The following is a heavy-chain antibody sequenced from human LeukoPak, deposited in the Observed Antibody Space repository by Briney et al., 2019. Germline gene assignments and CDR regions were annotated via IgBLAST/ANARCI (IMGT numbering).Heavy chain of an antibody. CDR3: AREDLSSPGGFDY. Sequence: PGGSLRLSCAASGFTFSSYSMNWVRQAPGKGLEWVSSISSSSSYIYYADSVKGRFTISRDNAKNSLYLQMNSLRAEDTAVYYCAREDLSSPGGFDYWGQGTLVTVSS. V-gene: IGHV3-21*01. D-gene: IGHD6-13*01. CDR2: ISSSSSYI. J-gene: IGHJ4*02. CDR1: GFTFSSYS.